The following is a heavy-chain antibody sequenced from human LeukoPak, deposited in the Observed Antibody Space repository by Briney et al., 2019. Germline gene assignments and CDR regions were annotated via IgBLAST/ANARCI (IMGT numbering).Heavy chain of an antibody. CDR2: ISYDGSNK. V-gene: IGHV3-30*18. CDR1: GFTFSSYG. Sequence: GGSLRLSCAASGFTFSSYGMHWVRQAPGKGLEWVAVISYDGSNKYYADSVKGRFTISRDNSKNTLYLQMNSLRAEDTAVYYCAKEMTYYDILTGYYPNYYFDYWGQGTLVTVSS. D-gene: IGHD3-9*01. J-gene: IGHJ4*02. CDR3: AKEMTYYDILTGYYPNYYFDY.